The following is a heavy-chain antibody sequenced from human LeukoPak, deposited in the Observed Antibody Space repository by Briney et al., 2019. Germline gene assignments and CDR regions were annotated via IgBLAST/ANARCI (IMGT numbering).Heavy chain of an antibody. D-gene: IGHD2-15*01. J-gene: IGHJ3*02. CDR1: GFTFSSYA. Sequence: GGSLRLSCAASGFTFSSYAMTWVRQAPGEGLEWVSGISGSGGSTNYADSVKGRFTISRDNSKNTLYLQMNSLRAEDTAVYYCAKDARYCSGVTCYSGDPFDIWGQGTMVTVSS. CDR3: AKDARYCSGVTCYSGDPFDI. V-gene: IGHV3-23*01. CDR2: ISGSGGST.